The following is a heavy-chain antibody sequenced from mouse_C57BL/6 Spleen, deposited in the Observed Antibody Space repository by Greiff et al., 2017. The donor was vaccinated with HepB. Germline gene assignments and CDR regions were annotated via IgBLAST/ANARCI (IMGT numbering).Heavy chain of an antibody. CDR3: AIPGGNLYYYAMDY. D-gene: IGHD2-1*01. V-gene: IGHV1-74*01. J-gene: IGHJ4*01. CDR2: IHPSDSDN. Sequence: QVQLQQPGAELVKPGASVKVSCKASGYTFTSYWMHWVKQRPGQGLEWIGRIHPSDSDNNYNQKFKGKATLTVDKSSSTAYMQLSSLTSEDSAVYYCAIPGGNLYYYAMDYWGQGTSVTVSS. CDR1: GYTFTSYW.